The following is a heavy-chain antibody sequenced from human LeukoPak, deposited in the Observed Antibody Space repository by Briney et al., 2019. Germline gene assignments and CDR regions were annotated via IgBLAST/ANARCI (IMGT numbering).Heavy chain of an antibody. J-gene: IGHJ4*02. CDR2: ISAYNGNT. CDR3: ARAPIFEYSSSSGYFDY. V-gene: IGHV1-18*01. Sequence: ASVKVSCKASGYTFASYGISWVRQAPGQGLERMGWISAYNGNTHYAQKFQGRVTVTTDTSTSTAYMELRCLGSDDTAVYYCARAPIFEYSSSSGYFDYWGQGTLVTVSS. D-gene: IGHD6-6*01. CDR1: GYTFASYG.